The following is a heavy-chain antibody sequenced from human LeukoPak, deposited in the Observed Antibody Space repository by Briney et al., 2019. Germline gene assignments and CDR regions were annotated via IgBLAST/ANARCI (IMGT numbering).Heavy chain of an antibody. CDR3: ARESRSSFDP. CDR1: GGSFSGYY. J-gene: IGHJ5*02. Sequence: SETLSLTCAVYGGSFSGYYWSWIRQPPGKGLEWIGEINHSGSTNYNPSLKSRVTISVDTSKNQFSLKLSSVTPEDTAVYYCARESRSSFDPWGQGTLVIVSS. CDR2: INHSGST. V-gene: IGHV4-34*01.